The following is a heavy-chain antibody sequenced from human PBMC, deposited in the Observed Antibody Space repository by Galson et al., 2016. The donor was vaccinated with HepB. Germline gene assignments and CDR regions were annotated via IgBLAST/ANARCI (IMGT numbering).Heavy chain of an antibody. J-gene: IGHJ4*02. D-gene: IGHD6-25*01. V-gene: IGHV3-7*01. CDR2: IKQDGCEK. CDR3: ASAPAATESDY. Sequence: SLRLSCAASGFTFSGYWMTWVRQAPGKGPEWVANIKQDGCEKNYVDSVKGRFPISRDNAKNLVYLQMNSLRAEDTGMYYCASAPAATESDYWGQGTLVTVSP. CDR1: GFTFSGYW.